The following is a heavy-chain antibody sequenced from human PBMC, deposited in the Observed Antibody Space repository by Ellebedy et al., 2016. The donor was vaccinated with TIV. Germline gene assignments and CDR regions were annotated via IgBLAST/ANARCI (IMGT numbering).Heavy chain of an antibody. J-gene: IGHJ3*02. D-gene: IGHD7-27*01. V-gene: IGHV3-48*04. Sequence: GESLKISCAASGFTFSSYSMSWVRQAPGKGLEWVVYISGSSLTIHYADSVQGRFTISRDNAKNSLVLHMNSLRAEDTAIYYCARDMAWGNERVNDAFDIWGQGTMVAVS. CDR3: ARDMAWGNERVNDAFDI. CDR2: ISGSSLTI. CDR1: GFTFSSYS.